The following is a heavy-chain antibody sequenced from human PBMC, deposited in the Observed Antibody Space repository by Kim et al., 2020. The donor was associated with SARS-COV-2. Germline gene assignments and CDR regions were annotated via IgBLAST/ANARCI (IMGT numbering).Heavy chain of an antibody. CDR2: T. J-gene: IGHJ6*02. V-gene: IGHV1-2*02. Sequence: TNYAQTFQRRVTMTRDTSISTAYMDLRRLTFDDTAVYYCAHEYYYYGMDVWGQGTTVTVSS. CDR3: AHEYYYYGMDV. D-gene: IGHD3-10*01.